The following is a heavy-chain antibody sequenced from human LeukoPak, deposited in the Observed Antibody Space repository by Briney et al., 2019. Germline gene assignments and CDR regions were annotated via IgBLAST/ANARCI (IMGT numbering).Heavy chain of an antibody. CDR2: INPNSGGT. V-gene: IGHV1-2*02. J-gene: IGHJ6*03. CDR3: ATVSGALDDCSGGSCYPQYYYYMDV. D-gene: IGHD2-15*01. CDR1: GYTFTGYY. Sequence: ASVKVSCKASGYTFTGYYMHWVRQAPGQGLEWMGWINPNSGGTNYAQKFQGRVTMTRDTSISTAYMELSRLRSDDTAVYYCATVSGALDDCSGGSCYPQYYYYMDVWGKGTTVTVSS.